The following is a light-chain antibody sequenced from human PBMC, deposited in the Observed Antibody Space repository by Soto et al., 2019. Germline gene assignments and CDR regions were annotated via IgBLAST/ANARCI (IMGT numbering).Light chain of an antibody. CDR1: SGHSTYA. CDR3: QTWGTDIHVV. V-gene: IGLV4-69*02. J-gene: IGLJ2*01. Sequence: QSVLTQSPSASASLGASVKLTCTLTSGHSTYAIAWHQQQPEKGPRYLMKLNSDGSHTKGDGIPDRFSGSSSGAERYLTISSLQSEDEADYYCQTWGTDIHVVFGGGTKLTVL. CDR2: LNSDGSH.